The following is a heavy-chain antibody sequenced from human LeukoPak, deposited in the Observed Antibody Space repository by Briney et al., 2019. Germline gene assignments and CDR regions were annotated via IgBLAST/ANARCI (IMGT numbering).Heavy chain of an antibody. J-gene: IGHJ5*02. CDR2: INTNTGDP. D-gene: IGHD3-10*01. Sequence: ASVKVPCKASGGTFSSYAISWVRQAPGQGLEWMGWINTNTGDPTYAQGFTGRFVFSLDTSVSTAYLQISSLKAEDTAVYYCARATYYYGSGSYTLENWFDPWGQGTLVTVSS. V-gene: IGHV7-4-1*02. CDR1: GGTFSSYA. CDR3: ARATYYYGSGSYTLENWFDP.